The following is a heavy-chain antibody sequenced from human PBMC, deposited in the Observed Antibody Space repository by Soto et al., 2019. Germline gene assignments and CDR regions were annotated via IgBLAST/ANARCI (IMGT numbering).Heavy chain of an antibody. CDR1: GVTFSNYG. CDR2: IIATFGTA. CDR3: VRPGDVAALSRKYYFPY. D-gene: IGHD6-6*01. Sequence: QVQLVQSGAEVKKPGSSVKVSCKTSGVTFSNYGFSWVRQARGQGLEWMGGIIATFGTADYPQKFQDRVTITADISTSTIYMELSRLRSEDTAVYYCVRPGDVAALSRKYYFPYWGQGTQVTVSS. J-gene: IGHJ4*02. V-gene: IGHV1-69*06.